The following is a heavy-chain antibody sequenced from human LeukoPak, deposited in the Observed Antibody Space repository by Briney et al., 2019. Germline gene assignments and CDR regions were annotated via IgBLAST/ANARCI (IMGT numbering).Heavy chain of an antibody. CDR2: IIGVGDST. J-gene: IGHJ4*02. CDR3: AKPGYCTNGVCYNGGEFDY. CDR1: GFTFSSYV. D-gene: IGHD2-8*01. Sequence: GGSLRLSCAASGFTFSSYVMSWVRQAPGKGLEWVSAIIGVGDSTYYAESVKGRFTISRDNSENTLYLQMNSLRAEDTAVYYCAKPGYCTNGVCYNGGEFDYWGQGTLVTVSS. V-gene: IGHV3-23*01.